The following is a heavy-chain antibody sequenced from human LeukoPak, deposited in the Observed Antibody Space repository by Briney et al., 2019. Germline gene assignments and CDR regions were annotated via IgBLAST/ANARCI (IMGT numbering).Heavy chain of an antibody. D-gene: IGHD4-23*01. V-gene: IGHV1-2*02. CDR2: INPNSSVT. CDR1: GYTFTGYY. Sequence: EASVKVSCKTSGYTFTGYYMHWVRQAPGQGLEWMGWINPNSSVTNYAQRFQGRVTMTRDTSISAAYMELRWLTSDDTAVYYCARERGGNSPFDSWGQGTLVTVSS. CDR3: ARERGGNSPFDS. J-gene: IGHJ4*02.